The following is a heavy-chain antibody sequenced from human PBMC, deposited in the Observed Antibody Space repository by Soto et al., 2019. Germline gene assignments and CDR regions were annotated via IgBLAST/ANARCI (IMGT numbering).Heavy chain of an antibody. CDR3: ARGRDYSKTAY. J-gene: IGHJ4*02. Sequence: SQTLSLTCTVTDGSFITRGPYWSWLRQHTVKGLEWIGSIRDGETTYYNPSLKSRVNMSMDTSKRQLSLDMRSLTVADTAIYFCARGRDYSKTAYWGQGTLVTVSS. D-gene: IGHD4-4*01. CDR2: IRDGETT. CDR1: DGSFITRGPY. V-gene: IGHV4-31*03.